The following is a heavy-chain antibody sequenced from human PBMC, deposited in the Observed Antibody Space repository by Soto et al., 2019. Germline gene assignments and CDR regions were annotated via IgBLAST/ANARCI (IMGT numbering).Heavy chain of an antibody. V-gene: IGHV1-2*03. CDR3: ARSLTEGYCTITGCYTRPLYGMDV. J-gene: IGHJ6*02. Sequence: GASVKVSCKASGYTFRGYYIHWLLQAPGQGLEWMGWINPNSGGTNYAQKFQGRVTVTRDTPTSTAYMELSRLTSDDTAVYYCARSLTEGYCTITGCYTRPLYGMDVWGQGTTVTVSS. D-gene: IGHD2-2*02. CDR1: GYTFRGYY. CDR2: INPNSGGT.